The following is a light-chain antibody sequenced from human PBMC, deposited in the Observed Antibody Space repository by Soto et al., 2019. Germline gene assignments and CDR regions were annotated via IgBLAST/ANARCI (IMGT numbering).Light chain of an antibody. J-gene: IGLJ1*01. V-gene: IGLV1-44*01. Sequence: QAVVTQPPSVSGTPGQRVTISCSGGSSNIGKSNVNWFQQFPGTAPKLIMYNYDQRPSGVPDRFSGSRSGTSASLAISGLQSEDEADYYCAAWDVSLNGHVFGTGTKVTVL. CDR3: AAWDVSLNGHV. CDR1: SSNIGKSN. CDR2: NYD.